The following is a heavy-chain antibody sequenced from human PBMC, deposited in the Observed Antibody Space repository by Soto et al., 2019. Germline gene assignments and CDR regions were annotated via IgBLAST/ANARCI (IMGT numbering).Heavy chain of an antibody. CDR3: ARGLLSAPRSAYDF. D-gene: IGHD3-3*01. V-gene: IGHV3-74*01. Sequence: GGSLRLSCAASGLTFSNYWMHWVRQAPGKGLVWVSRINTDGSSTNYADSVKGRFTISRDNAKNTLYLQLNSLRAEDTAVYYCARGLLSAPRSAYDFWGRGTMVTVSS. CDR1: GLTFSNYW. J-gene: IGHJ3*01. CDR2: INTDGSST.